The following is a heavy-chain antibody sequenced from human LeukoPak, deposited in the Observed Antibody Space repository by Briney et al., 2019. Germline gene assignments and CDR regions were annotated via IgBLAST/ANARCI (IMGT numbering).Heavy chain of an antibody. V-gene: IGHV3-23*01. D-gene: IGHD4-17*01. CDR3: AKGQNGALRDY. Sequence: PGGSLRLSCTASGFTFSSYAMVWVRQAPRKGLEWVSAISTSGADASYAASVKGRFTVPRDNSKNTWSLQMKSLRADDTALYYCAKGQNGALRDYWGQGTLVTVSS. J-gene: IGHJ4*02. CDR2: ISTSGADA. CDR1: GFTFSSYA.